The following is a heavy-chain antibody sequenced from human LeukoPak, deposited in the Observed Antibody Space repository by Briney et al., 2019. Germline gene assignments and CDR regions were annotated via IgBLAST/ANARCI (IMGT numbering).Heavy chain of an antibody. J-gene: IGHJ1*01. Sequence: SETLSLTCTVSGGSISSSSYYWGWIRQPPGKGLEWIGSIYYSGSTYYNPSLKSRVTISVDTSKNQFSLKLSSVTAADTAVYYCAPLGGSSGWYYYFQHWGQGTLVTVSS. D-gene: IGHD6-19*01. CDR3: APLGGSSGWYYYFQH. CDR1: GGSISSSSYY. CDR2: IYYSGST. V-gene: IGHV4-39*01.